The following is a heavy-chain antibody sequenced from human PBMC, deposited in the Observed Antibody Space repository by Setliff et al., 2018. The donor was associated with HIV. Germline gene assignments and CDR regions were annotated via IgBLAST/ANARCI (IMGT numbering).Heavy chain of an antibody. CDR1: GGSISSTNW. D-gene: IGHD3-3*01. V-gene: IGHV4-4*02. Sequence: SETLSLTCAVSGGSISSTNWWNWVRQPPGKGLEWIGEIYHSGDTNYSPSLKSRITISLDTSNNQFSLNLTSLTAADTAVYYCARFLGWRGFDYWGQGTLVTVSS. CDR2: IYHSGDT. CDR3: ARFLGWRGFDY. J-gene: IGHJ4*02.